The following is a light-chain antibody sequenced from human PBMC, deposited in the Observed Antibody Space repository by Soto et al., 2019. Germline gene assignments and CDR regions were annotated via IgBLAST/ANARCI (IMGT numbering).Light chain of an antibody. V-gene: IGKV1-5*03. CDR3: QHYNSYSEA. CDR2: KAS. Sequence: DIQMTQSPSTLSGSVGDRVTITCRASQTTSSWLAWYQQKPGKAPKLLIYKASTLKSGVPSRFSGSGSGTEFTLTISXLQPDDFATYYCQHYNSYSEAFGQGTKV. CDR1: QTTSSW. J-gene: IGKJ1*01.